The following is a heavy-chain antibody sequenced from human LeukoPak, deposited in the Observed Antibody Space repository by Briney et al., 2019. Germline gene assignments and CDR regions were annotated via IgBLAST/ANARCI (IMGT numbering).Heavy chain of an antibody. CDR3: ATGAGCGY. V-gene: IGHV3-7*03. CDR2: IKQDGSER. J-gene: IGHJ4*02. D-gene: IGHD6-19*01. Sequence: GGSLRLSCAASGFTFSSYWMTWVRQAPGKGLEWVANIKQDGSERNYVDSVKGRFTISRDNAKNSLYLQMNTLRDEDTAVYYCATGAGCGYWGQGTLVTASS. CDR1: GFTFSSYW.